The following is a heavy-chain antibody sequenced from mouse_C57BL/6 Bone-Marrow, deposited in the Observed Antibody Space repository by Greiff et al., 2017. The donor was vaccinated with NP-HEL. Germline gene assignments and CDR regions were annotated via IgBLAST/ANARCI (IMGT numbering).Heavy chain of an antibody. V-gene: IGHV1-50*01. D-gene: IGHD1-1*01. CDR2: IDPSDSYT. CDR1: GYTFTSYW. CDR3: ARERYYYYGSSPYWYFDV. J-gene: IGHJ1*03. Sequence: QVQLQQPGAELVKPGASVKLSCKASGYTFTSYWMQWVKQRPGQGLEWIGEIDPSDSYTNYNQKFTGKATLTVDTSSSTAYMQLSSLTSEDSAVYYCARERYYYYGSSPYWYFDVWGTGTTVTVSS.